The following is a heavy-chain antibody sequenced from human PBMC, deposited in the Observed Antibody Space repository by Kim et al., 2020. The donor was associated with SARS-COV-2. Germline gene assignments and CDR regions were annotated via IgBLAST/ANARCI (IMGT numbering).Heavy chain of an antibody. CDR2: IGNT. J-gene: IGHJ6*02. V-gene: IGHV1-8*03. CDR3: AGNSVMYV. Sequence: IGNTGYAPNVQGRVTLTRNTSISTAYMELSSLRSEDTAVYYCAGNSVMYVWGQGTTVTVSS. D-gene: IGHD6-13*01.